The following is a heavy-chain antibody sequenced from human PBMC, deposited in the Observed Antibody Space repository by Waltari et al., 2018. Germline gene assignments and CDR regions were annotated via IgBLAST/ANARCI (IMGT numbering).Heavy chain of an antibody. CDR2: IKTDGSEK. V-gene: IGHV3-7*01. CDR1: GFTFSNFW. D-gene: IGHD1-20*01. CDR3: ARFGITATTDY. J-gene: IGHJ4*02. Sequence: EVQLVESGGGLVQPGGSLTLFCAASGFTFSNFWASWVRQAPGKGLEWVATIKTDGSEKYYVDSVKGRFTTFRDNAQNSLYLHMNSLRAEDTGVYYCARFGITATTDYWGQGTLVTVSS.